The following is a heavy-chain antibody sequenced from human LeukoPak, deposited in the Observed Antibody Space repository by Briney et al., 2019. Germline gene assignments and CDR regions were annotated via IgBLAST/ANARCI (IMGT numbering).Heavy chain of an antibody. V-gene: IGHV3-30*04. CDR1: GFTFSNYA. CDR2: ISYDGSNK. Sequence: PGGSLRLSCAASGFTFSNYAMHWVRQAPGKGLEWVAVISYDGSNKYYADSVKGRFTISRDNSKNTLYLQMNSLRAEDTAVYYCARSLSGYGNYYYGMDVWGQGTTVTVSS. J-gene: IGHJ6*02. D-gene: IGHD5-12*01. CDR3: ARSLSGYGNYYYGMDV.